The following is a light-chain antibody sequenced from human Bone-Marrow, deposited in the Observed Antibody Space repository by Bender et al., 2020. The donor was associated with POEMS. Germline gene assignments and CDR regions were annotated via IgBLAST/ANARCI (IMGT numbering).Light chain of an antibody. J-gene: IGLJ3*02. CDR1: SSNVGGNT. Sequence: QSVLTQPPSASGTPGQRVTISCSGSSSNVGGNTVHWYQQLPGTAPKLLIYRNNQRPSGVPDRFSVSKSGASASLAISGLQPDDEADYYCAAWDDGLNGWVFGGGTKLTVL. V-gene: IGLV1-44*01. CDR3: AAWDDGLNGWV. CDR2: RNN.